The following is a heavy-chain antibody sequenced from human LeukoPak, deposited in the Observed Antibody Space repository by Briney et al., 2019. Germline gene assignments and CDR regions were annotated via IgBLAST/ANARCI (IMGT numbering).Heavy chain of an antibody. J-gene: IGHJ3*02. CDR1: GFSFNTYV. CDR3: AREADAFDI. Sequence: GGSLRLSCAASGFSFNTYVMHWVRQAPGKGLEWVAGISQDVSSKYYADSVKGRFTISRDNSENTVYLQLNSLRLEDTAVYFCAREADAFDIWGQGTMVTVSS. V-gene: IGHV3-30*04. CDR2: ISQDVSSK.